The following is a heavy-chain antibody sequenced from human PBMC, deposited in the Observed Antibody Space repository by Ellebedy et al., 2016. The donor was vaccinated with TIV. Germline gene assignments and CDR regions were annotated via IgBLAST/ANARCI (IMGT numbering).Heavy chain of an antibody. J-gene: IGHJ4*02. D-gene: IGHD2-2*01. CDR1: GFTFSTYV. V-gene: IGHV3-30-3*01. CDR2: ISFDGSNK. Sequence: GESLKISCAVSGFTFSTYVIHWVRQAPGKGLEWVALISFDGSNKYYADSVKGRFTISRDNSKSTLYLQMNSLRTEDTAVYYCARGGVINGYAAADYWGQGTLVTVSS. CDR3: ARGGVINGYAAADY.